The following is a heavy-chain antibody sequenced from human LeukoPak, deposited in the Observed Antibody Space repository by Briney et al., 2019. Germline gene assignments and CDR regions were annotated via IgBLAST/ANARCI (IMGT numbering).Heavy chain of an antibody. D-gene: IGHD3-9*01. CDR3: ANNNDILSGPFDY. J-gene: IGHJ4*02. V-gene: IGHV3-23*01. CDR1: GFTFSSYA. CDR2: ISGSGGST. Sequence: GGSLRLSCAASGFTFSSYAMSWVRQAPGKGLEWVSAISGSGGSTYYADSVKGRFTISRDNSKNTLYLQMNSLRAEDTAVYYCANNNDILSGPFDYWGQGTLVTVSS.